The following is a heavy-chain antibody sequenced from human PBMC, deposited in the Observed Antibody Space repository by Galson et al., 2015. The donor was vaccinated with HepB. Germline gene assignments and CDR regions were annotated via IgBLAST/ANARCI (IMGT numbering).Heavy chain of an antibody. Sequence: SLRLSCAASGFTFSDYYMSWIRQAPGKGLEWVSYISSSSSYTNYADSVKGRFTISRDNAKNSLYLQMNSLRAEDTAVYYCARAMALVVAFDIWGQGTMVTVSS. D-gene: IGHD3-10*01. CDR1: GFTFSDYY. CDR2: ISSSSSYT. CDR3: ARAMALVVAFDI. V-gene: IGHV3-11*06. J-gene: IGHJ3*02.